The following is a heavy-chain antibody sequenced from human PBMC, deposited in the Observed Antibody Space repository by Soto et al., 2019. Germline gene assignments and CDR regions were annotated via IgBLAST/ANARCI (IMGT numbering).Heavy chain of an antibody. D-gene: IGHD2-15*01. CDR3: AKDLATGYCSGGSCYYYYYGMDV. CDR1: GFTFSSYA. Sequence: ESLKISCAASGFTFSSYAMSWVRQAPGKGLEWVSAISGSGGSTYYADSVKGRFTISRDNSKNTLYLQMNSLRAEDTAVYYCAKDLATGYCSGGSCYYYYYGMDVWGQGTTVTVSS. CDR2: ISGSGGST. J-gene: IGHJ6*02. V-gene: IGHV3-23*01.